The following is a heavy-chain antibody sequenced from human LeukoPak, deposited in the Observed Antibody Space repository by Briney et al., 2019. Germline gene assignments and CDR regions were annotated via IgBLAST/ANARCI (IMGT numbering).Heavy chain of an antibody. Sequence: GGSLRLSCAASGFTFTSYSMNWVRQAPGKGLEWVSTISGGGGSTYYADSVKGRFTISRDNSKNTLYLQMNSLRAEDTAVYYCAKVEGYYDSSGYPPLDAFDIWGQGTMVTVSS. CDR3: AKVEGYYDSSGYPPLDAFDI. CDR2: ISGGGGST. V-gene: IGHV3-23*01. D-gene: IGHD3-22*01. J-gene: IGHJ3*02. CDR1: GFTFTSYS.